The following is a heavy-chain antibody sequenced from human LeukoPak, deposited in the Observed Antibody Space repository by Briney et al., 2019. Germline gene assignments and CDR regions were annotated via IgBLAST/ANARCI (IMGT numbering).Heavy chain of an antibody. J-gene: IGHJ3*02. CDR3: ATSHSWSYRAGWAFDI. V-gene: IGHV1-69*04. D-gene: IGHD1-26*01. CDR1: GGTFSSYA. CDR2: IIPILGIA. Sequence: ASVKVSCKASGGTFSSYAISWVRQAPGQGLEWMGRIIPILGIANYAQKFQGRVTITADKSTSTAYMELSSLRSEDTAVYYCATSHSWSYRAGWAFDIWVQGTMVTVSS.